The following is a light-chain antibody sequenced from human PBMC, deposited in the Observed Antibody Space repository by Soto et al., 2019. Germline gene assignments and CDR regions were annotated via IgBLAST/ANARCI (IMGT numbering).Light chain of an antibody. J-gene: IGLJ2*01. V-gene: IGLV2-14*01. CDR1: SSDVGGYNY. CDR3: SSYTGSNTPVV. Sequence: QSVLNQPASVSGSPGQSITISCTGTSSDVGGYNYVSWYQQHPGKAPNLIIFDVSNRPSGVSNRFSGSKSGNSASLTISGLQAEDEADYYCSSYTGSNTPVVFGGGTKLTVL. CDR2: DVS.